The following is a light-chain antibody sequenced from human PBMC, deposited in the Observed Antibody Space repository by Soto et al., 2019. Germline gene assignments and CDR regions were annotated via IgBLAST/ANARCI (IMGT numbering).Light chain of an antibody. CDR1: QSVGSF. J-gene: IGKJ5*01. V-gene: IGKV3-11*01. CDR3: QQRNSWPPTFT. CDR2: DTS. Sequence: EIGLTQSRATLSLYPEAQVTLSCRVSQSVGSFLAWYQQKPGQAPRLLIYDTSIRATGIPARFSGSGSGTDFTLTISSLEPEDFAVYYCQQRNSWPPTFTFGQGTRL.